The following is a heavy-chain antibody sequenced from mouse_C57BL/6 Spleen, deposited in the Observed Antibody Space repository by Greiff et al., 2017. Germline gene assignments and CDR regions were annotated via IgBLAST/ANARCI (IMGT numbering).Heavy chain of an antibody. CDR3: ARGDYGNPYYYAMDY. Sequence: VQLQQPGTELVKPGASVKLSCKASGYTFTSYWMHWVKQRPGQGLEWIGNINPSNGGTNYNEKFKSKATLTVDKSSSTAYMQLSSLTSEDSAVYYCARGDYGNPYYYAMDYWGQGTSVTVSS. D-gene: IGHD2-1*01. V-gene: IGHV1-53*01. CDR1: GYTFTSYW. CDR2: INPSNGGT. J-gene: IGHJ4*01.